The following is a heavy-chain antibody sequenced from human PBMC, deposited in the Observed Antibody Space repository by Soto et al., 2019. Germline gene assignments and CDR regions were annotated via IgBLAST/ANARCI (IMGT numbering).Heavy chain of an antibody. CDR1: GGSISSGGYS. D-gene: IGHD3-9*01. CDR2: IYHSGST. V-gene: IGHV4-30-2*01. CDR3: ASLTNDILTGYYQDY. J-gene: IGHJ4*02. Sequence: SETLSLTCAVSGGSISSGGYSWSWIRQPPGKGLEWIGYIYHSGSTYYNPSLKSRVTISVDRSKNQFSLKLSSVTAADTAVYYCASLTNDILTGYYQDYWGQGALVTVSS.